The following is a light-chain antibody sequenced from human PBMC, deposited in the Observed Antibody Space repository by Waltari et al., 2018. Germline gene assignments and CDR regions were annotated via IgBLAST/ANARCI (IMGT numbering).Light chain of an antibody. V-gene: IGKV2-30*02. CDR1: QRLVHSNGNTY. J-gene: IGKJ2*03. CDR3: GQGAHLYS. CDR2: QVS. Sequence: DVVMTQSRLSLPITPGQPAYISRRSSQRLVHSNGNTYLSWYQQKPGQPPRLLIYQVSNRYSGVPDRFSGSGAGTDFTLKISRVEAEDVGVYYCGQGAHLYSFGQGTKVEIK.